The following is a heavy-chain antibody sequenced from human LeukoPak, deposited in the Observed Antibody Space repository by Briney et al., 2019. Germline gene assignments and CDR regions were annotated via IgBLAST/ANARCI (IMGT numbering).Heavy chain of an antibody. D-gene: IGHD3-10*01. Sequence: SETLSLTFAVSGGSISSSNWWSWVRQPPGKGLEWIGEIYHTGSTNYNPSLKSRVTISVDKSKNPFSLKLSSVSAADTAVYYCGRLYGSGSYYSQYYFDYWGQGTLVTVSS. J-gene: IGHJ4*02. CDR1: GGSISSSNW. CDR3: GRLYGSGSYYSQYYFDY. CDR2: IYHTGST. V-gene: IGHV4-4*02.